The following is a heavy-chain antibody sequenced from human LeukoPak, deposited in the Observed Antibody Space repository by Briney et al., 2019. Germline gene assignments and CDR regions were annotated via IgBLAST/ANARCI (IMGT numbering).Heavy chain of an antibody. J-gene: IGHJ6*02. CDR3: AMELLSSYHYGMDV. V-gene: IGHV4-59*12. D-gene: IGHD1-7*01. Sequence: PSETLSLTCTVSGGSISSYYWSWIRQPPGKGLEWIGYIYYSGSTNYNPSLKSRVTISVDTSKNQFSLKLSSVTAADTAVYYCAMELLSSYHYGMDVWGQGTTVTVSS. CDR1: GGSISSYY. CDR2: IYYSGST.